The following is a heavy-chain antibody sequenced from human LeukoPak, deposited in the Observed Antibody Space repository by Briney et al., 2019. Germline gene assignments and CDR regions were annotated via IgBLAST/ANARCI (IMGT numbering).Heavy chain of an antibody. CDR1: GGSISRSSYY. V-gene: IGHV4-39*01. CDR2: IYYSGST. D-gene: IGHD3-3*01. Sequence: SETLSLTCTVSGGSISRSSYYWGWIRQPPGKGLEWIGSIYYSGSTYYNPSLKSRVTISVDTSKNQFSLKLSSVTAADTAVYYCARQQVLRSPKSLVAFDYWGQGTLVTVSS. CDR3: ARQQVLRSPKSLVAFDY. J-gene: IGHJ4*02.